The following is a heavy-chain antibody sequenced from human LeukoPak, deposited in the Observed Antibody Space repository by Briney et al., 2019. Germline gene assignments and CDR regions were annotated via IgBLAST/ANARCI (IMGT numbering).Heavy chain of an antibody. Sequence: SETLTLTCAVYGGSFSGYYWSWIRQPPGKGLEWIGEINHSGSTNYNPSLKSRVTISVDTSKNQFSLKLSSVTAADTAVYYCARGNYDYSGSFGKDWFDPWGQGTLVTVSS. CDR1: GGSFSGYY. CDR2: INHSGST. CDR3: ARGNYDYSGSFGKDWFDP. J-gene: IGHJ5*02. V-gene: IGHV4-34*01. D-gene: IGHD4-11*01.